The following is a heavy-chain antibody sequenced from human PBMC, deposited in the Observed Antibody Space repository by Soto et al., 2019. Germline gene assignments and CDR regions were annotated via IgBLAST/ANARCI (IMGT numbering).Heavy chain of an antibody. Sequence: GGSLRLSCAASGFTFSSYSMNWVRQAPGKGLEWVSCISSSSSYIYYADSVKGRFTISRDNAKNSLYLQMSSLRAEDTAVYYCAREAAAGYSSARYIPPAYWGQGTLVTVSS. J-gene: IGHJ4*02. CDR3: AREAAAGYSSARYIPPAY. CDR2: ISSSSSYI. CDR1: GFTFSSYS. D-gene: IGHD6-19*01. V-gene: IGHV3-21*06.